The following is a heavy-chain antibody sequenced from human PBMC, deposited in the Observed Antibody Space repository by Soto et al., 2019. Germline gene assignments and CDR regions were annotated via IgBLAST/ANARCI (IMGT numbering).Heavy chain of an antibody. Sequence: ASVKVSCKASGYTFTSYDINWVRQATGQGLEWMGWMNPNSGNTGYAQKFQGRVTMTRNTSISTAYMELSSLRSEDTAVYYCARGSFLPMVRWGRSIWFDPWGQGTLVTVSS. V-gene: IGHV1-8*01. CDR1: GYTFTSYD. J-gene: IGHJ5*02. CDR2: MNPNSGNT. CDR3: ARGSFLPMVRWGRSIWFDP. D-gene: IGHD3-10*01.